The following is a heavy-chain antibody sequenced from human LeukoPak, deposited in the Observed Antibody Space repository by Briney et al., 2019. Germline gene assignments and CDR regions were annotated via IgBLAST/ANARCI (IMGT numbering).Heavy chain of an antibody. CDR1: GYTFTSYG. V-gene: IGHV1-18*01. J-gene: IGHJ5*02. D-gene: IGHD3-3*01. Sequence: ASVKVSCKASGYTFTSYGISWVRQAPGQGLEWMGWISAYNGNTNYAQKLQGRVTMTTDTSTSTAYMELRSLRSDDTAVYYCARDLGGFYDFWSGYPVPSNWFDPWGQGTLVTVSS. CDR2: ISAYNGNT. CDR3: ARDLGGFYDFWSGYPVPSNWFDP.